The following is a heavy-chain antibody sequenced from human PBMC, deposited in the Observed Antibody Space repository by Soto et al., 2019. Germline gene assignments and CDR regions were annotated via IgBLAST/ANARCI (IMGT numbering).Heavy chain of an antibody. D-gene: IGHD2-8*01. Sequence: QVQLVESGGGVVQPGRSLRLSCAASGDIFSGFAMHWVRQAPGKGLEWVAIISYDGSGKSYADSVKGRFTISRDDAKNMXXLQMHSLRPEDTAVYYCARVGSCINGVCPPGGMAVWGQGTTVTVSS. CDR1: GDIFSGFA. J-gene: IGHJ6*02. CDR3: ARVGSCINGVCPPGGMAV. CDR2: ISYDGSGK. V-gene: IGHV3-30-3*01.